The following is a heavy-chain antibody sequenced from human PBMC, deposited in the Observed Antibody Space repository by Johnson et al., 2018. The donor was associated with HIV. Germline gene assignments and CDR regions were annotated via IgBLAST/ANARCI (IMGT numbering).Heavy chain of an antibody. Sequence: QVQLVESGGGLVKPGGSLRLSCAASGFNFSDHYMTWIRQAPGKGLEWVSYISSGGRTIYYADSVKGRFTISRDNAKNSLYLQMNSLRAEDTAVYYCARGTPWDAFDIWGQGTMVTVSS. CDR1: GFNFSDHY. CDR3: ARGTPWDAFDI. CDR2: ISSGGRTI. V-gene: IGHV3-11*04. J-gene: IGHJ3*02.